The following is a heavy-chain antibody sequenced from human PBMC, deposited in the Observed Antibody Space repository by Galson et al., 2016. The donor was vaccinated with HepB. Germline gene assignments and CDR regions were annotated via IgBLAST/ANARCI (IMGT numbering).Heavy chain of an antibody. V-gene: IGHV3-7*01. CDR1: GSTFNSYW. CDR2: IKQDGSEK. J-gene: IGHJ5*02. CDR3: ARGWDDFWSAGRFDP. Sequence: LRLSCAASGSTFNSYWMSWVRRAPGKGLEWVANIKQDGSEKYYVDSVKGRFTISRDNARNSLDLQMNSLRAEDTAVYYCARGWDDFWSAGRFDPGGQGTRDTVSS. D-gene: IGHD3-3*01.